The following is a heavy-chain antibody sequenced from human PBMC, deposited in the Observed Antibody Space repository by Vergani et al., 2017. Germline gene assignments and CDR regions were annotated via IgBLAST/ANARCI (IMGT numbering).Heavy chain of an antibody. Sequence: EVQLVQSGAEVKKPGESLRISCKGSGYSFTSYWISWVRQMPGKGLEWMGRIDPSDSYTNYSPSFQGHVTISADKSISTAYLQWSSLKASDTAMYYCAREWGYCSGGSCYSLDYWGQGTLVTVFS. CDR3: AREWGYCSGGSCYSLDY. D-gene: IGHD2-15*01. CDR1: GYSFTSYW. V-gene: IGHV5-10-1*03. J-gene: IGHJ4*02. CDR2: IDPSDSYT.